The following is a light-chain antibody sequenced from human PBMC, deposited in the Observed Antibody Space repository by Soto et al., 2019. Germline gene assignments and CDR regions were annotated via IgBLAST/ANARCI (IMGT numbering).Light chain of an antibody. CDR3: QHYGSSPPLT. Sequence: DIVLTQSPATLSLSPGERATLSCRASQSVSTYVAWYQQKPGQAPRLLIYDASNRATGIPDRFSGGGSGTDFTLSISGLEPEDFAVYYCQHYGSSPPLTFGPGTKIYIK. CDR2: DAS. CDR1: QSVSTY. J-gene: IGKJ3*01. V-gene: IGKV3-20*01.